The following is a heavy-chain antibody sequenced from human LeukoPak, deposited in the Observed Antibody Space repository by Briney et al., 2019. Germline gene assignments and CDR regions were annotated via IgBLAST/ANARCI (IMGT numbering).Heavy chain of an antibody. Sequence: PSETLSLTCAVYGGSFSGYQWSWIRQPPGKGLEWIGEINHSGSTNYNPSLKSRVTISVDKSKNQFSLKLSSVTAADTAAYYCARGIAVADTQYGMDVWGQGTTVTVSS. CDR2: INHSGST. CDR1: GGSFSGYQ. D-gene: IGHD6-19*01. J-gene: IGHJ6*02. V-gene: IGHV4-34*01. CDR3: ARGIAVADTQYGMDV.